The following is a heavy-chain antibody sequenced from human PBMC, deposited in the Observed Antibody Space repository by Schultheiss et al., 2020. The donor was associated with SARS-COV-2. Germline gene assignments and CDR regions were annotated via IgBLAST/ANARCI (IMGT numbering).Heavy chain of an antibody. CDR2: ISYDGSNK. CDR1: GFTFSSYS. Sequence: GGSLRLSCAASGFTFSSYSMHWVRQAPGKGLEWVAVISYDGSNKYYADSVKGRFTISRDNAKNSLYLQMNSLRAEDTAVYYCASGLKGRGWGQGTLVTVSS. D-gene: IGHD6-19*01. CDR3: ASGLKGRG. V-gene: IGHV3-30*12. J-gene: IGHJ4*02.